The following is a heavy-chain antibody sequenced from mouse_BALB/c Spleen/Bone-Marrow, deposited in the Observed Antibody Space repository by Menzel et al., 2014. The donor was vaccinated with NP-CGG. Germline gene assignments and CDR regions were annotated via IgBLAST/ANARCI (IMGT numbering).Heavy chain of an antibody. V-gene: IGHV2-9*02. CDR3: AREDFRYDSFDY. J-gene: IGHJ2*01. CDR1: GFSLISYG. D-gene: IGHD2-14*01. CDR2: IWAGGST. Sequence: QVQLKQSGPGLVAPSQSLSISCTVSGFSLISYGVHWVRQPPGKGLEWLGVIWAGGSTNYNSALMSRLSISKDNSKSQVFLKMNSLQTDDTAIYYYAREDFRYDSFDYWGQGTTLTVSS.